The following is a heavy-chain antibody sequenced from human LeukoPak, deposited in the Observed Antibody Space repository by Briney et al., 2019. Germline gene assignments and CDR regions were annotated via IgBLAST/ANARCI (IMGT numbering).Heavy chain of an antibody. J-gene: IGHJ4*02. Sequence: ASVKVSCKASGYTFTSYYMHWVRQAPGQGLEWMGIINPSGGSTSYARKFQGRVTMTRDTSTSTVYMELSSLRSEDTAVYYCARGIPAEYYYDSSGYYLTLDYWGQGTLVTVSS. CDR3: ARGIPAEYYYDSSGYYLTLDY. D-gene: IGHD3-22*01. V-gene: IGHV1-46*01. CDR1: GYTFTSYY. CDR2: INPSGGST.